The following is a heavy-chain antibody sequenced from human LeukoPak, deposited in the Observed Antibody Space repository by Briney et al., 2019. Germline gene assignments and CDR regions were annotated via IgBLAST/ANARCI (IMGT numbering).Heavy chain of an antibody. Sequence: PGGSLRLSCAASGFAFSSYAMSWVRQAPGKGLEWVLVLSGSGGSTYYADSVKGRFTISRDNSKNTLCLQMSSLRAEDTAVYYCAQSVLSTPGSGWFWRSWGQGTLVTVSS. V-gene: IGHV3-23*01. CDR2: LSGSGGST. D-gene: IGHD6-19*01. CDR3: AQSVLSTPGSGWFWRS. J-gene: IGHJ4*02. CDR1: GFAFSSYA.